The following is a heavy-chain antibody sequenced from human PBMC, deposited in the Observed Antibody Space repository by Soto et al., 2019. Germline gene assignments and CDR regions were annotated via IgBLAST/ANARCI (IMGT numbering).Heavy chain of an antibody. V-gene: IGHV1-18*04. J-gene: IGHJ6*02. Sequence: QVQLVQSGAEVKKPGASVKVSCKASGYTFTSYGISWVRQAPGQGLEWMGWISAYNGNTNYAQKLQGRVTMTTDTSTRTAYMELRSLRSDDTAMYYCARDYQAPCRQLVLLCKYGMDVWGQGTTVTVSS. D-gene: IGHD6-6*01. CDR1: GYTFTSYG. CDR3: ARDYQAPCRQLVLLCKYGMDV. CDR2: ISAYNGNT.